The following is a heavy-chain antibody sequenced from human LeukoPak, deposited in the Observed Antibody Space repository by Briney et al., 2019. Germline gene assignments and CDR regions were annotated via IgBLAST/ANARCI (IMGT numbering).Heavy chain of an antibody. D-gene: IGHD1-26*01. CDR2: IYYSGST. CDR1: GASISGSGYY. Sequence: SETLSLTCTVSGASISGSGYYWGWIRQPPGKGLEWIGNIYYSGSTYYNASLQSRVTISIDTSKNQFSLRLNSVTAADTAMYYCAKSGGYGLIDYWGQGTLVTVSS. V-gene: IGHV4-39*01. CDR3: AKSGGYGLIDY. J-gene: IGHJ4*02.